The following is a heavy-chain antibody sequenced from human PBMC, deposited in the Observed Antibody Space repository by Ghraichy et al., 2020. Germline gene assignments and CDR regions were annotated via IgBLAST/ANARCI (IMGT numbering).Heavy chain of an antibody. CDR2: ISASGGST. D-gene: IGHD2-2*01. Sequence: LSLTCAASGFTFSSHAMSWVRRAPGRGLEWVSAISASGGSTSYADSVKGRFTISRDNSKNTLYLQMNSLRAEDPAVYYCAKRGTVGYCSSTSCRDFDNWGQGTLVTVSS. CDR3: AKRGTVGYCSSTSCRDFDN. V-gene: IGHV3-23*01. CDR1: GFTFSSHA. J-gene: IGHJ4*02.